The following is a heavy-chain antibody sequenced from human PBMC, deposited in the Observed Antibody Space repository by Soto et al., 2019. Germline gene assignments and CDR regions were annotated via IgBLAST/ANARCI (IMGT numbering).Heavy chain of an antibody. CDR1: GFPSSTYA. CDR2: ISESGHHT. V-gene: IGHV3-23*01. D-gene: IGHD2-21*02. Sequence: GGSLRLSCAASGFPSSTYALNWVRQAPGKGPEWVSTISESGHHTHYADSVKGRFTISRDKSKNTLSLQMNSLRVNDTAIYYCTKSDGCGGGACYTGTYYYFDVWGRGTLVTVSS. CDR3: TKSDGCGGGACYTGTYYYFDV. J-gene: IGHJ2*01.